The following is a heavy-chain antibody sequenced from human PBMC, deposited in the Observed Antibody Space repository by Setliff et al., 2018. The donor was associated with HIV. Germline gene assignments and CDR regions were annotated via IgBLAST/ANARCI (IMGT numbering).Heavy chain of an antibody. V-gene: IGHV4-59*11. Sequence: SLTCTVSGASISSQYWSWIRKPPGKGLEWIGYISYSGSTNYNPSLESRVAMSVDTSKQQFSLEVSSVTAADTAVYYCARTRGYSYGTLAGFDYWGRGSLVTVSS. J-gene: IGHJ4*01. CDR3: ARTRGYSYGTLAGFDY. CDR2: ISYSGST. CDR1: GASISSQY. D-gene: IGHD5-18*01.